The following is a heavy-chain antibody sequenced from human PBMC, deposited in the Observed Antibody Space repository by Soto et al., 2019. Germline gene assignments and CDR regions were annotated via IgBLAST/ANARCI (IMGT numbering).Heavy chain of an antibody. D-gene: IGHD5-12*01. V-gene: IGHV3-23*01. CDR3: AKGYSGYDSWLSLYYYYGMDV. Sequence: GGSLRLSCAASGFTFSSDAMSWVRQAPGKGLEWVSAISGSGGSTYYADSVKGRFTISRDNSKNTLYLQMNSLRAEDTAVYYCAKGYSGYDSWLSLYYYYGMDVWGQGTTVTVSS. CDR1: GFTFSSDA. J-gene: IGHJ6*02. CDR2: ISGSGGST.